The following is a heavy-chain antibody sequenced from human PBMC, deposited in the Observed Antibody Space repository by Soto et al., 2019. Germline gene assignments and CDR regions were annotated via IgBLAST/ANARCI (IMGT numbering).Heavy chain of an antibody. D-gene: IGHD2-21*02. CDR2: IYYSGST. Sequence: QVQLQESGPGLVKPSETLSLTCTVSGGSISSYYWSWIRQPPGKGLEWIGYIYYSGSTNYNPSLKSRVTISVDTSKNQFSLKLSSVTAADTAVYYCARGSVVTAIGAFDIWGQGTMVTVSS. CDR1: GGSISSYY. CDR3: ARGSVVTAIGAFDI. J-gene: IGHJ3*02. V-gene: IGHV4-59*01.